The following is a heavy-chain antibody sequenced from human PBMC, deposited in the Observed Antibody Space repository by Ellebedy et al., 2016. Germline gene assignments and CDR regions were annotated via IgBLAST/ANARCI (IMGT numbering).Heavy chain of an antibody. CDR2: ISSSGTTI. Sequence: GGSLRLSCAASGFTFSSYAMSWVRQAPGKGLEWVSYISSSGTTIYCADSVKGRFTISRDNAKNSLYLQMNSLRAEDTAVYYCARGATTKWFDPWGQGTLVTVSS. D-gene: IGHD1-1*01. CDR1: GFTFSSYA. J-gene: IGHJ5*02. CDR3: ARGATTKWFDP. V-gene: IGHV3-48*04.